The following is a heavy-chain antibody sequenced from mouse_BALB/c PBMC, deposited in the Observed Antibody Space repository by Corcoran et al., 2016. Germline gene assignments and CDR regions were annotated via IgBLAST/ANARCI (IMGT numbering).Heavy chain of an antibody. V-gene: IGHV14-3*02. CDR3: ANWDWYFDV. D-gene: IGHD4-1*01. J-gene: IGHJ1*01. CDR2: IDPANGNT. CDR1: GFNIKDNY. Sequence: EVQLQQSGAELVKPGASVKLSCTASGFNIKDNYMHWVKQRPEQGLEWIGRIDPANGNTKYDPKFQGKATITADTSSNTAYLQLSSLTSEDTAVYYCANWDWYFDVGGAGTTVTVSS.